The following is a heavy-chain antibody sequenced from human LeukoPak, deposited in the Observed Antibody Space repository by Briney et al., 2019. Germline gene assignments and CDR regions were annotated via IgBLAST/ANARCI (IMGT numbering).Heavy chain of an antibody. V-gene: IGHV6-1*01. CDR1: GDTFSSNSAA. D-gene: IGHD2-15*01. CDR3: ARDFCSGGSCYWRFDY. Sequence: SQTLSLTCALSGDTFSSNSAAWHWIRQSPSRGLEWLGRTYYRSKWNNDYAVSVKSLITINPDTSKNQFSLQLNSVTPEDTAVYYCARDFCSGGSCYWRFDYWGQGTLVTVSS. CDR2: TYYRSKWNN. J-gene: IGHJ4*02.